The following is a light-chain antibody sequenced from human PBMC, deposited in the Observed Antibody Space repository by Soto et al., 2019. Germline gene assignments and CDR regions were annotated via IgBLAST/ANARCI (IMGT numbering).Light chain of an antibody. CDR1: SSNIGSNP. CDR3: AAWDDTLNGVV. J-gene: IGLJ2*01. CDR2: HGN. Sequence: QSALTQPPSASGTPGQRVTISCSGSSSNIGSNPVNWYQQLPGAAPKLLIYHGNQRPSGVPDRFSGSKSGTSASLAIGGLQSEDEADYFCAAWDDTLNGVVFGGGTKLTVL. V-gene: IGLV1-44*01.